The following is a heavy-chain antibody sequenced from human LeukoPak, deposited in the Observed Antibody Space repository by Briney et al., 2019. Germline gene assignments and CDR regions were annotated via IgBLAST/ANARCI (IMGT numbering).Heavy chain of an antibody. Sequence: PGGSLRLSCAASGFRFSSYAMSWVRQAPGKGLEWVSGISGSGGSTYYADSVKGRFTISRDNSKNTLYLQMNSLRAEDTAVYYCARDNGRLGAFDIWGQGTMVTVSS. V-gene: IGHV3-23*01. D-gene: IGHD2-8*01. J-gene: IGHJ3*02. CDR1: GFRFSSYA. CDR3: ARDNGRLGAFDI. CDR2: ISGSGGST.